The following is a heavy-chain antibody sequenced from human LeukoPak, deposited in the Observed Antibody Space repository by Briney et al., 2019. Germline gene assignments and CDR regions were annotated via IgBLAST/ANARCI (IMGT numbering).Heavy chain of an antibody. J-gene: IGHJ1*01. D-gene: IGHD6-13*01. V-gene: IGHV3-7*03. CDR2: IKQDGSEK. CDR3: ASHSSSWYFGY. CDR1: GFTFSSYW. Sequence: SGGSLRLSCAASGFTFSSYWMSWVRQAPGKGLEWVASIKQDGSEKYYVDSVKGRFTISRDNAKNSLYLQMNSLRAEDTAVYYCASHSSSWYFGYWGQGTLVSVSS.